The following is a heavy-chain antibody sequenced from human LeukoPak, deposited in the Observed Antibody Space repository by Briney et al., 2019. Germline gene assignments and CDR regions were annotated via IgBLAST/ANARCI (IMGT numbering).Heavy chain of an antibody. V-gene: IGHV3-33*01. Sequence: PGGSLRLSCAASGFTFSSYGMHWVRQAPGKGLERVAVIWYDGSNKYYADSVKGRFTISRDNSKNTLYLQMNSLRAEDTAVYYCARVSSGRWYYYYGMDVWGQGTTVTVSS. CDR3: ARVSSGRWYYYYGMDV. D-gene: IGHD6-19*01. CDR1: GFTFSSYG. J-gene: IGHJ6*02. CDR2: IWYDGSNK.